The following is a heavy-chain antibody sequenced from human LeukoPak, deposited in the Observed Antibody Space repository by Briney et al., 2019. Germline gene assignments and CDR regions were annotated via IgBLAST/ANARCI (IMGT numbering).Heavy chain of an antibody. CDR3: ARERYYYGSGSYYLDY. D-gene: IGHD3-10*01. CDR2: IKQDGSEK. Sequence: PGGSLSLSCAASGFTFSSYWMSWVRQAPGKGLEWVANIKQDGSEKYYVDSVKSRFTISRDNAKNSLYLQMNSLRAEDTAVYYCARERYYYGSGSYYLDYWGQGTLVTVSS. CDR1: GFTFSSYW. V-gene: IGHV3-7*01. J-gene: IGHJ4*02.